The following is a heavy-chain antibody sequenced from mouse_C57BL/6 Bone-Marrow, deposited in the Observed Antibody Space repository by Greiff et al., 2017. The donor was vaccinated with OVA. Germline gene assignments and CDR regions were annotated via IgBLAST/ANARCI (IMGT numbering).Heavy chain of an antibody. CDR3: ARWWDVGYFDV. D-gene: IGHD1-1*02. Sequence: VKLMESGPELVKPGASVKISCKASGYAFSSSWMNWVKQRPGKGLEWIGRIYPGDGDTNYNGKFKGKATLTADKSSSTAYMQLSSLTSEDSAVYFCARWWDVGYFDVWGTGTTVTVSS. V-gene: IGHV1-82*01. CDR2: IYPGDGDT. J-gene: IGHJ1*03. CDR1: GYAFSSSW.